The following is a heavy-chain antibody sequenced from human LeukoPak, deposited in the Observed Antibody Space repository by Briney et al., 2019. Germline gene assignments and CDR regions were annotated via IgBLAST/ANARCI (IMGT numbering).Heavy chain of an antibody. V-gene: IGHV3-23*01. CDR1: GFTFSSYA. CDR3: AKDLYGYCSSTSCYRGDY. D-gene: IGHD2-2*02. Sequence: GGSLRLSCAASGFTFSSYAMSWVRHAPGKGLGWVSAISGSGGRTYYADSVKGRFTISRDNSKNTLYLQMNSLRAEDTAVYYCAKDLYGYCSSTSCYRGDYWGQGPLVIVSS. CDR2: ISGSGGRT. J-gene: IGHJ4*02.